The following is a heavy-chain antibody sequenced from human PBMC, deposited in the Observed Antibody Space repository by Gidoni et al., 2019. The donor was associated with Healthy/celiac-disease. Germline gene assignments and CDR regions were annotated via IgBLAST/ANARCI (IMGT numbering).Heavy chain of an antibody. CDR3: ARSSFGYSYGFDY. V-gene: IGHV3-74*01. Sequence: GGGLVQPGGSLRLSCAASGFIFSSYWMHWVRQAPGKGLVWVSGINSDGSSTSYADSVKGRFTIPRDNGKNTLYLQMNSLRAEDTAVYYCARSSFGYSYGFDYWGQGTLVTVSS. D-gene: IGHD5-18*01. CDR1: GFIFSSYW. CDR2: INSDGSST. J-gene: IGHJ4*02.